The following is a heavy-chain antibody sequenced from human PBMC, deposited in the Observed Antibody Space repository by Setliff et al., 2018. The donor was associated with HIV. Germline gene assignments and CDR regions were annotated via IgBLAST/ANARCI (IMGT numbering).Heavy chain of an antibody. CDR2: FVPEEDET. Sequence: AAVTVSCKVSGYTLTEVSIHWVRQAPGQGLEWMGGFVPEEDETVYAQKFQGRVTMTEDTSTDTAYMELSSLTSEDTAMYYCATIRAYYYDSSGQEYFQHWGHGSLVTVSS. J-gene: IGHJ1*01. CDR1: GYTLTEVS. V-gene: IGHV1-24*01. D-gene: IGHD3-22*01. CDR3: ATIRAYYYDSSGQEYFQH.